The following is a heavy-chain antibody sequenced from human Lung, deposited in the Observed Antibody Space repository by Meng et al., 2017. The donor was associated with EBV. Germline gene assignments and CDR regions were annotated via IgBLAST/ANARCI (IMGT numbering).Heavy chain of an antibody. CDR1: GYTFGSYG. CDR3: ASGTPGRSYCDY. D-gene: IGHD2-15*01. J-gene: IGHJ4*02. Sequence: VEPVQSGFELKKPGASVRVSCKASGYTFGSYGICWVRQAPGQGLEWMGWFVNYVDTYPAPKFQGRVTMTTDTHTNTAFMELRSLTSDDTAVYYCASGTPGRSYCDYWGQGTLVTVSS. V-gene: IGHV1-18*01. CDR2: FVNYVDT.